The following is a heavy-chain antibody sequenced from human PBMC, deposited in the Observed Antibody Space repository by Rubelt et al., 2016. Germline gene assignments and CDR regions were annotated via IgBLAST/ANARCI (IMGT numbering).Heavy chain of an antibody. CDR2: ISAYNGNT. J-gene: IGHJ4*02. CDR3: ARDLPPFRRYNWNFPLDY. D-gene: IGHD1-7*01. CDR1: GYTFTSYG. Sequence: QVQLVQSGAEVKKPGASVKVSCKASGYTFTSYGISWVRQAPGQGLEWMGWISAYNGNTNYAQKLQGRVTMPTATATGTASMGLGSLRSDDTAVYYCARDLPPFRRYNWNFPLDYWGQGTLVTVSS. V-gene: IGHV1-18*01.